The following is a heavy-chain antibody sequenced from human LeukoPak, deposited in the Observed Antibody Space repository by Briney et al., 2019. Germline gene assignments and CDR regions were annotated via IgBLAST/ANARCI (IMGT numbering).Heavy chain of an antibody. J-gene: IGHJ6*03. V-gene: IGHV3-48*01. Sequence: GGSLRLSCAASGFTFSSYSMNWVRQAPGKGLEWVSYISSSSSTIYYADSVKGRFTISRDSAKNSLYLQMNSLRAEDTAVYYCATTYYYDSSGSGDYYYYMDVWGKGTTVTVSS. CDR2: ISSSSSTI. CDR3: ATTYYYDSSGSGDYYYYMDV. D-gene: IGHD3-22*01. CDR1: GFTFSSYS.